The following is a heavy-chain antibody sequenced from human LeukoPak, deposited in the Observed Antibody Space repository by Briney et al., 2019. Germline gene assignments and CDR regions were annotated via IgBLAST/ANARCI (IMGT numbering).Heavy chain of an antibody. CDR3: ARSDLAHNYGDYAVVARGGYFDY. J-gene: IGHJ4*02. CDR2: IIPIFGIA. Sequence: VWSVNVSCRAAGDTLSRSATSCERQGPRQWLEWMGGIIPIFGIANYAQTIRGRVTITADESTSAAYMELSSLRSEDTAVYYCARSDLAHNYGDYAVVARGGYFDYWGQGTLVTVSS. V-gene: IGHV1-69*01. D-gene: IGHD4-17*01. CDR1: GDTLSRSA.